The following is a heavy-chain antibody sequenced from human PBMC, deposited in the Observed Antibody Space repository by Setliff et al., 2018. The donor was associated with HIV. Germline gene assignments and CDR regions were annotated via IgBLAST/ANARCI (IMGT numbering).Heavy chain of an antibody. CDR3: ARGKDDHNFSPMSLRKTYYYYMDV. CDR2: INHSGGT. D-gene: IGHD2-15*01. V-gene: IGHV4-34*01. Sequence: PSETLSLTCSVSGGSISSYYWSWIRQPPGKGLEWIGEINHSGGTEYNPSLQSRVTMSIDTSNNQFSLTLSSVTAADTAVYYCARGKDDHNFSPMSLRKTYYYYMDVWGKGTTVTVSS. CDR1: GGSISSYY. J-gene: IGHJ6*03.